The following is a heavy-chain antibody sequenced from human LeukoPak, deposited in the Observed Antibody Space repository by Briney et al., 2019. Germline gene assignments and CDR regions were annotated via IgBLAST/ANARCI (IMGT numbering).Heavy chain of an antibody. D-gene: IGHD3-22*01. Sequence: GGSLRLSCAASAFTVSSNYMNWVRQAPGKGLEWVSIIYSGGSTYYADSVKGRFTISRDISKNTLYLQMTSLRAEDTALYYCARTGPHYYDSSGYYWYAFDIWGQGTMVIVSS. CDR3: ARTGPHYYDSSGYYWYAFDI. CDR2: IYSGGST. J-gene: IGHJ3*02. CDR1: AFTVSSNY. V-gene: IGHV3-66*02.